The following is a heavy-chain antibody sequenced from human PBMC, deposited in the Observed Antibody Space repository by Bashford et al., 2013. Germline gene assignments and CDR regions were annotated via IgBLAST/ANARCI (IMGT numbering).Heavy chain of an antibody. Sequence: GESLKISCKGSGYSFINYWIGWVRQKPGKAWSGMGSIFPGDSDTRYSPSFRGQVAISADKSINTAYLEWSSLKASDTAIYYCARYAGTYPHTPFQMWGQGTLVTVSS. D-gene: IGHD2-8*01. CDR3: ARYAGTYPHTPFQM. CDR2: IFPGDSDT. J-gene: IGHJ3*02. CDR1: GYSFINYW. V-gene: IGHV5-51*01.